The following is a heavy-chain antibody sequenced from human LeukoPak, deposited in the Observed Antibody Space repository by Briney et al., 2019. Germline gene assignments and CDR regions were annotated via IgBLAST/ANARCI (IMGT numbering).Heavy chain of an antibody. Sequence: PSETLSLTCTVSGGSISSYYWSWIRQPPGKGLEWIGYTYYSGSTNYNPSLKSRVTISVDTSKNQFSLKLSSVTAADTAVYYCARGHSSGWRYYYYGMDVWGQGTTVTVSS. D-gene: IGHD6-19*01. CDR1: GGSISSYY. CDR3: ARGHSSGWRYYYYGMDV. J-gene: IGHJ6*02. V-gene: IGHV4-59*01. CDR2: TYYSGST.